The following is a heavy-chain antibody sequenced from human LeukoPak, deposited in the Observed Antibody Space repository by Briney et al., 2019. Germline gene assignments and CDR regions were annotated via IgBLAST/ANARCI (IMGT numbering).Heavy chain of an antibody. Sequence: SETLSLTCAVYGGSFSGYYWSWIRQPPGKGLEWIGETNHSGSTNYNPSLKSRVTISVDTSKNQFSLKLSSVTAADTAVYYCARVPAAKRYYFDYWGQGTLVTVSS. CDR1: GGSFSGYY. CDR2: TNHSGST. J-gene: IGHJ4*02. V-gene: IGHV4-34*01. CDR3: ARVPAAKRYYFDY. D-gene: IGHD2-2*01.